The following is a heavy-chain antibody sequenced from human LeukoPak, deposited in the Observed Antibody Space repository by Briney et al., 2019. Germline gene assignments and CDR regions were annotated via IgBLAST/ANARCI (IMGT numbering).Heavy chain of an antibody. D-gene: IGHD4-23*01. V-gene: IGHV3-23*01. CDR2: ISGSGGST. CDR1: GFTFSSYA. CDR3: AKATVVTLYYYYGMDV. Sequence: GGSLRLSCAASGFTFSSYAMSWVRQAPGKGLEWVSAISGSGGSTYYADSVKGRSTISRDNSKNTLYLQMNSLRAEDTAVYYCAKATVVTLYYYYGMDVWGQGTTVTVSS. J-gene: IGHJ6*02.